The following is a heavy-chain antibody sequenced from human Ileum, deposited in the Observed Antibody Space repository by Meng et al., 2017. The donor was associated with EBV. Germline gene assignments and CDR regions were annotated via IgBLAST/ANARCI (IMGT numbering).Heavy chain of an antibody. Sequence: QGPLQVSGHGLVKPSDPPALTCAGSVYSISSTNWWGWIRQPPGKGLEWIGYIYYSGSTSYNPSLKSRVTMSVDTSKNQFSLNLNSVTAVDTAVYYCARNVPGTSAYYDWGQGTLVTVSS. D-gene: IGHD3-22*01. CDR2: IYYSGST. J-gene: IGHJ4*02. CDR1: VYSISSTNW. V-gene: IGHV4-28*01. CDR3: ARNVPGTSAYYD.